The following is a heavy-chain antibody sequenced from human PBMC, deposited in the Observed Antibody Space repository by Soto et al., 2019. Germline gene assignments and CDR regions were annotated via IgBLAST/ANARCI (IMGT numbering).Heavy chain of an antibody. CDR3: ARVRWSYINWFDP. Sequence: QVQLQESGPGLVKPSETLSLTCTVSGGSVSSGSYHWSWIRQPPGKGLEWIGYIYYSGHTNYNPSLKTRVTISVDTSKNQFSLKLSSVTAADTAVYSCARVRWSYINWFDPWGQGILVTVSS. CDR2: IYYSGHT. CDR1: GGSVSSGSYH. J-gene: IGHJ5*02. V-gene: IGHV4-61*01. D-gene: IGHD1-26*01.